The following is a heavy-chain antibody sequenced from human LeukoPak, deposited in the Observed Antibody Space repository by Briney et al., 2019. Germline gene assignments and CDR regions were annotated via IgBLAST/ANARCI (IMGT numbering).Heavy chain of an antibody. D-gene: IGHD3-10*01. J-gene: IGHJ6*02. CDR1: GYTFTSYY. Sequence: GASVKVSCKASGYTFTSYYMHWVRQAPGQGLEWMGIINPSGGSTSYAQKFQGRVTMTRDTSTSTVYMELSSLRSEDTAVYYCARADYYGSGSYLYYYYYGMDVWGQGTTVTVSS. CDR2: INPSGGST. CDR3: ARADYYGSGSYLYYYYYGMDV. V-gene: IGHV1-46*01.